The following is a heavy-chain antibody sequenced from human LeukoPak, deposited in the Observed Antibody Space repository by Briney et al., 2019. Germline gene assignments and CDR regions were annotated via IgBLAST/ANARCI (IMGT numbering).Heavy chain of an antibody. CDR2: IYHSGST. J-gene: IGHJ5*02. CDR3: ARVGYCSSTSCYAGNEFDH. V-gene: IGHV4-39*07. CDR1: GGSISSSSYY. D-gene: IGHD2-2*01. Sequence: SETLSLTCTVSGGSISSSSYYWGWIRQPPGKGLEWIGSIYHSGSTYYNPSLKSRVTISVDTSKNQFSLKLSSVTAADTAVYYCARVGYCSSTSCYAGNEFDHWGQGTLVTVSS.